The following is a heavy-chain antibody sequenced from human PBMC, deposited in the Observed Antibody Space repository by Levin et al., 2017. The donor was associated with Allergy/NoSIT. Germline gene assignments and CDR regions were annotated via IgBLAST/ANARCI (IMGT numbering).Heavy chain of an antibody. CDR2: ITSYGSTT. D-gene: IGHD2-2*01. Sequence: GGPLRLPCAASGFTFSSYYMHWVRQVPGKGLVWFSRITSYGSTTNYADSVAGRFTNSRDTAKNTLYLQMNSLRAEDTAVYYYARGGCSSTSSLDYWGQGTLVTVSA. CDR3: ARGGCSSTSSLDY. V-gene: IGHV3-74*01. J-gene: IGHJ4*02. CDR1: GFTFSSYY.